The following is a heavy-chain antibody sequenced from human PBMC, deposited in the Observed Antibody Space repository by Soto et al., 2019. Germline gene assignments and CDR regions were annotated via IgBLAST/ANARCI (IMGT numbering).Heavy chain of an antibody. D-gene: IGHD2-2*01. J-gene: IGHJ4*02. CDR1: GFIFSDYW. V-gene: IGHV3-7*03. CDR2: IKFDGSEK. Sequence: GSLRLSCAASGFIFSDYWMSWVRQAPGKGPEWVANIKFDGSEKQYVDSVRGRFTISRDNSRNSLFLQMNSLRAGDTAVYYCVKDGGYCSSSTCYSPRNHYFDSWGQGTLVTVSS. CDR3: VKDGGYCSSSTCYSPRNHYFDS.